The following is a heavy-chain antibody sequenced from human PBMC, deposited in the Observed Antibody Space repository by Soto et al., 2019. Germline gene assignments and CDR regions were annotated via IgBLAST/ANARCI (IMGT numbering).Heavy chain of an antibody. Sequence: SETLSLTCTVSGDSISTFYWGWMRQSPGKELEWIGYVYYTGSTTYNPSLTGRVTISVDRSKNQFSLKLTSANAADTAVYYCARGRTVRNYADDSSDYFYFFDYWGQGTQVTVSS. CDR3: ARGRTVRNYADDSSDYFYFFDY. J-gene: IGHJ4*02. CDR2: VYYTGST. V-gene: IGHV4-59*01. CDR1: GDSISTFY. D-gene: IGHD3-22*01.